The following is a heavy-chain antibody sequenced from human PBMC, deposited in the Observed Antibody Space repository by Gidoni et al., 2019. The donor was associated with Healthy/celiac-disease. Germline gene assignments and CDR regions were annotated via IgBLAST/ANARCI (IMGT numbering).Heavy chain of an antibody. J-gene: IGHJ6*02. CDR3: AAVLAPPNLHYYGMDV. Sequence: QMQLVQSGPEVKKPGTSVKVSCKASGFTFTSSAMQWVRQARGQRLEWIGWIVVGSGNTNYAQKFQERVTITRDMSTSTAYMELSSLRSEDTAVYYCAAVLAPPNLHYYGMDVWGQGTTVTVSS. V-gene: IGHV1-58*02. CDR1: GFTFTSSA. CDR2: IVVGSGNT. D-gene: IGHD3-3*02.